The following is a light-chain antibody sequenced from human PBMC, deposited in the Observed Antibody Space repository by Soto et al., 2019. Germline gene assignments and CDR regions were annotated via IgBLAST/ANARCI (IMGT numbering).Light chain of an antibody. Sequence: EIVLTQSPATLSLSPGERATLSCRASQSCSSYLAWYQHKPGQAPRLLIYDASNRATGIPARFSGSGSGTDFTLTISSLEPEDVEVYYCQQRSNWPITFGQGTRLEIK. CDR2: DAS. J-gene: IGKJ5*01. CDR1: QSCSSY. V-gene: IGKV3-11*01. CDR3: QQRSNWPIT.